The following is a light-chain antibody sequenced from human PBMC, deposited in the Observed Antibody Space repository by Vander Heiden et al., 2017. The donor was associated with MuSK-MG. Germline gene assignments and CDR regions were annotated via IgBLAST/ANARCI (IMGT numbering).Light chain of an antibody. CDR2: QDS. CDR3: QAWDSSNAWV. J-gene: IGLJ2*01. CDR1: KLGDKY. V-gene: IGLV3-1*01. Sequence: SYELTQPPSVSVSPGQTASITCSGDKLGDKYACWYQQKPGQSPVLVIYQDSKRPSGIPERFSGSNSGNTATLTISGTQAMVEADYYCQAWDSSNAWVFGGGTKLTVL.